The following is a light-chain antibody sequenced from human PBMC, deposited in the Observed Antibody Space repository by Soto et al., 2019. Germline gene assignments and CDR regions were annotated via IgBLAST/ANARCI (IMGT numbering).Light chain of an antibody. CDR3: QKYHSAPLT. CDR2: AAS. Sequence: DIQMTQSPSSLSASVGDRVTITCRANQDISYYLAWYQQKQGKVPKLLIYAASTFQSGVPSRFSGSGSGTDFTLTISSLQPEDIATYYCQKYHSAPLTFGQGTKVEIK. CDR1: QDISYY. V-gene: IGKV1-27*01. J-gene: IGKJ1*01.